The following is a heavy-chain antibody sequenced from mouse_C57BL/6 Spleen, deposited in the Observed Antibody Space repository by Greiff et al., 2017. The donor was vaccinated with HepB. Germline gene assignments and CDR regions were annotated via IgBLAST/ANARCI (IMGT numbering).Heavy chain of an antibody. CDR2: IHPNSGST. CDR3: ARKGETYYSNYEGYFDY. V-gene: IGHV1-64*01. CDR1: GYTFTSYW. D-gene: IGHD2-5*01. Sequence: QVQLQQPGAELVKPGASVKLSCKASGYTFTSYWMHWVKQRPGQGLEWIGMIHPNSGSTNYNEKFKSKATLTVDKSSSTAYMQLSSLTSEDSAVYYCARKGETYYSNYEGYFDYWGQGTTLTVSS. J-gene: IGHJ2*01.